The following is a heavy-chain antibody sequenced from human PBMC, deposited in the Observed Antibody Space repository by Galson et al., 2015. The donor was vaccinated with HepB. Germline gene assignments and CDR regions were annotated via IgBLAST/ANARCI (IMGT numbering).Heavy chain of an antibody. CDR2: ISYDGSNK. CDR1: GFTLSSYG. V-gene: IGHV3-30*18. J-gene: IGHJ4*02. D-gene: IGHD3-10*01. CDR3: AKDLQRGHYGKSTGNFNY. Sequence: PLRLPCAAPGFTLSSYGMHRDRQASGKGLEWVAVISYDGSNKYYADSEKGRFTISRDNSKNTPYLQMNSLRAGDTAVYYWAKDLQRGHYGKSTGNFNYWGQGTLVTVSS.